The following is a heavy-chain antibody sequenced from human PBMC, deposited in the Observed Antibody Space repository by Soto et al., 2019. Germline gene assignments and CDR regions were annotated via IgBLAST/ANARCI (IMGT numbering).Heavy chain of an antibody. CDR3: AKDHDNIAVAARGYFDY. D-gene: IGHD6-19*01. V-gene: IGHV3-30*18. CDR2: ISYDGSNK. J-gene: IGHJ4*02. Sequence: QVQLVESGGGVVQPGRSLRLYCAASGFTFSSYGMHWVRQAPGKGLEWVAVISYDGSNKYYADSVKGRFTISRDNSKNTLYLQMNSLRAEDTAVYYCAKDHDNIAVAARGYFDYWGQGTLVTVSS. CDR1: GFTFSSYG.